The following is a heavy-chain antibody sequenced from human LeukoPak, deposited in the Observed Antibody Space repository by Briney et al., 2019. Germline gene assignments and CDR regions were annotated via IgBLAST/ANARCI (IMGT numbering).Heavy chain of an antibody. D-gene: IGHD4-23*01. J-gene: IGHJ6*03. V-gene: IGHV3-30*04. CDR2: ISYDGSNK. Sequence: PGRSLRLSCAASGFTFSTYAMHWVRQAPGKGLEWVAVISYDGSNKYYADSVKGRFTISRDNSKNTLYLQMNSLRAEDTAVYYCAKDYGGKRYYYYYMDVWGKGTTVTVSS. CDR3: AKDYGGKRYYYYYMDV. CDR1: GFTFSTYA.